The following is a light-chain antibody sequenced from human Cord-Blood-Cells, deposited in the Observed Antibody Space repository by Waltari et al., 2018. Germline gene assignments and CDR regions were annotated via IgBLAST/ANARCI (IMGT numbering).Light chain of an antibody. CDR3: SSYTSSSTLPYV. V-gene: IGLV2-14*01. CDR1: SSVVGGYNY. CDR2: YVS. Sequence: QSALTQPASVSGSPGQSITISCTGNSSVVGGYNYVSWYQQHPVKAPKLMIYYVSNRPSGVSNRFSGSKSGNTASLTISGLQAEDEADYYCSSYTSSSTLPYVFGTGTKVTVL. J-gene: IGLJ1*01.